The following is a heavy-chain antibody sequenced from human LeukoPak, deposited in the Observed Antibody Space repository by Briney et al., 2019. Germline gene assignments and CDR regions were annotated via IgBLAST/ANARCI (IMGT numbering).Heavy chain of an antibody. V-gene: IGHV3-49*04. CDR2: IRSKAYGGTT. CDR1: GFTFSSNA. J-gene: IGHJ4*02. CDR3: TRDLLAGDYSGSGNLGY. D-gene: IGHD3-10*01. Sequence: GGSLRLSCAAPGFTFSSNAMSWVRQAPGKGLEWVGFIRSKAYGGTTENAASVKGRFTISRDDSKSIAYLQMNSLKTEDTAVYYCTRDLLAGDYSGSGNLGYWGQGTLVTVSS.